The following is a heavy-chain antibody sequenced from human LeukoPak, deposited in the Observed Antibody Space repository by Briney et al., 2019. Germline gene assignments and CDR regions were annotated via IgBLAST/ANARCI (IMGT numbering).Heavy chain of an antibody. CDR3: ARGMKPWLLRERRDTFDY. CDR1: GGSFSGYY. V-gene: IGHV4-34*01. Sequence: SETLSLTCAVYGGSFSGYYWSWIRQPPGKGLEWIGEINHSGSTNYNPSLKSRVTISVDTSKNQFSLKLSSVTAADTAVYYCARGMKPWLLRERRDTFDYWGQGTLVTGSS. CDR2: INHSGST. D-gene: IGHD6-19*01. J-gene: IGHJ4*02.